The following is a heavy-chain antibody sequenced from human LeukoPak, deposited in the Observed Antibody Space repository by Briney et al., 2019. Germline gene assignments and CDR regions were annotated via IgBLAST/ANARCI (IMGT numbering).Heavy chain of an antibody. J-gene: IGHJ3*02. Sequence: SETLSPICAVSGGSISSSNWWSWVRQPPGKGLEWIGEIYHSGSTNYNPSLKSRVTISVDTSKNHFSLKLSSVTAADTAVYYCARDVYYYDSSHSRAFDIWGQGTMVTVSS. CDR3: ARDVYYYDSSHSRAFDI. V-gene: IGHV4-4*02. CDR1: GGSISSSNW. D-gene: IGHD3-22*01. CDR2: IYHSGST.